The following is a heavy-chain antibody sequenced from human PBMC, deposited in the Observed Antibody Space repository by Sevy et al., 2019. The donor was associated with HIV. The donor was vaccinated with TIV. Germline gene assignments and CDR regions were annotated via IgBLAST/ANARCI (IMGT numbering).Heavy chain of an antibody. Sequence: GGSLRLSCAASGFTFSSYGMHWVRQAPGKGLEWEAVIWYDGSNKYYADSVKGRFTISRDNSKNTLYLQMNSLRAEDTAVYYCARAGAYYYDSSGYFPFDYWGQGTLVTVSS. CDR2: IWYDGSNK. CDR1: GFTFSSYG. J-gene: IGHJ4*02. D-gene: IGHD3-22*01. CDR3: ARAGAYYYDSSGYFPFDY. V-gene: IGHV3-33*01.